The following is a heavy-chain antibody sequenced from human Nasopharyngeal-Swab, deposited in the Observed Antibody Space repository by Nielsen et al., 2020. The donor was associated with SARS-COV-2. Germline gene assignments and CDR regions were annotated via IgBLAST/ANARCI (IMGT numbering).Heavy chain of an antibody. CDR3: ARDLNPFPFGELLYDQYYYYMDV. J-gene: IGHJ6*03. V-gene: IGHV1-69*06. CDR1: GGTFSSYA. Sequence: GGSLRLSCAASGGTFSSYAISWVRQAPGQGLEWMGGIIPIFVTANYAQKFQGRVTITADKSTSTAYMELSSLRSEDTAVYYCARDLNPFPFGELLYDQYYYYMDVWGKGTTVTVSS. D-gene: IGHD3-10*01. CDR2: IIPIFVTA.